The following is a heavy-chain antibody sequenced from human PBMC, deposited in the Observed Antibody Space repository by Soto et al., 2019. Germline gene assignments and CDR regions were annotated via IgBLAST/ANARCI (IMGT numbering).Heavy chain of an antibody. V-gene: IGHV3-13*04. Sequence: EVPLVESGGGLVQPGGSLRLSCAASGFTLSNYDMHWVRQGTGKGLEWVSVIGTAGDTYYPGSVKGRFTISRENAKNSLYLQMNSLRAGDTAVYYCARSRGAGFDYWGQGTLVTVSS. J-gene: IGHJ4*02. CDR1: GFTLSNYD. D-gene: IGHD3-10*01. CDR3: ARSRGAGFDY. CDR2: IGTAGDT.